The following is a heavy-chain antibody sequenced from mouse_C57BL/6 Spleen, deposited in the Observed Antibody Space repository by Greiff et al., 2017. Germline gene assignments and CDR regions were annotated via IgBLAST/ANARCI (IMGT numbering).Heavy chain of an antibody. CDR2: IYPGDGDT. J-gene: IGHJ2*01. CDR1: GYAFSSSW. CDR3: ARSSPDSSCYVGDY. Sequence: QVQLQQSGPELVKPGASVKISCKASGYAFSSSWMNWVKQRPGKGLEWIGRIYPGDGDTNYNGKFKGKATLTADKSSSPAYMQLSSLTSEDSAVYFCARSSPDSSCYVGDYWGQGTTLTVSS. V-gene: IGHV1-82*01. D-gene: IGHD3-2*02.